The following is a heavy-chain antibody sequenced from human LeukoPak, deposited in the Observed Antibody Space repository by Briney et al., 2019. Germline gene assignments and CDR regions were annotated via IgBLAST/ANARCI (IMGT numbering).Heavy chain of an antibody. CDR2: IYYSGST. V-gene: IGHV4-59*08. D-gene: IGHD5-12*01. Sequence: PSETLSLTCTVSGGSISHYYWSWIRQPPGKGLEWVGYIYYSGSTNYNPSLKSRVTISVDTSKNQFSLKLNSVTAADTAVYFCARHGGYLFYNWFDPWGQGTLVTVSS. CDR1: GGSISHYY. J-gene: IGHJ5*02. CDR3: ARHGGYLFYNWFDP.